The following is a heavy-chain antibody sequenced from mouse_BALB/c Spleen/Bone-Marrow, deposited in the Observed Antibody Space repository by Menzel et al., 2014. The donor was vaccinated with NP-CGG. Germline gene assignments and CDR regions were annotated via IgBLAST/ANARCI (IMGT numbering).Heavy chain of an antibody. J-gene: IGHJ3*01. CDR1: GLTFSTYG. Sequence: EVMLVESGGGLVQPGGSLKLSCAASGLTFSTYGMSWVRQTPDKRLELVASINNNGGSTYYPDSVKGRFTISRDNAKNTLYLQMSSLKSEDTAMYYCARDHVVGYWGQGTLVTVSA. CDR2: INNNGGST. V-gene: IGHV5-6-3*01. CDR3: ARDHVVGY.